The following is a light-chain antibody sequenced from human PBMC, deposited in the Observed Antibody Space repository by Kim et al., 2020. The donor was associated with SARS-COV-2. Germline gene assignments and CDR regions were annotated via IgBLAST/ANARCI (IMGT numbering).Light chain of an antibody. CDR1: QSISSW. J-gene: IGKJ4*01. CDR3: QQYNSYWLT. Sequence: DIQMTQSPSTLSASVGDRVTVTCRASQSISSWLAWYQQKPGKAPKLLIYKASSLESGVSSRFSGSGSGTEFTLTISSLQPDDFATYYCQQYNSYWLTFGGGTKVDIK. V-gene: IGKV1-5*03. CDR2: KAS.